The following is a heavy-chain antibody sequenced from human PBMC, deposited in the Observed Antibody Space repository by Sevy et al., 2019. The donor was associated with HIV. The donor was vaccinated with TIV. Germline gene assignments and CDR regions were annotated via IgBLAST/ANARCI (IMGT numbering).Heavy chain of an antibody. CDR3: GRGTPDDIRLWLLYYFDD. D-gene: IGHD3-3*01. J-gene: IGHJ4*02. Sequence: SETLSLTCTVSGDSVSSGSYYWSWIRQPPGKGLEWIGYIDDSGNTDYNPSLKNRVTISLNTSKNQFSLKLYSVTATDSAGENCGRGTPDDIRLWLLYYFDDWGQGALVTVSS. V-gene: IGHV4-61*01. CDR1: GDSVSSGSYY. CDR2: IDDSGNT.